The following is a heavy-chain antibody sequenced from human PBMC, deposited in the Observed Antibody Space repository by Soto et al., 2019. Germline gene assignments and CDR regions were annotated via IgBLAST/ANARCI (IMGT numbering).Heavy chain of an antibody. CDR1: GFTFSSYW. D-gene: IGHD3-22*01. Sequence: VQLVESGGGLVQPGGSLRLSCAASGFTFSSYWMHWVRQAPGKGLVWVSRINSDGSSTSYADSVKGRFTISRDNAKNTLYLQMNSLRAEDTAVYYCARATDSSGDGVDPWGQGTLVTVSS. CDR2: INSDGSST. V-gene: IGHV3-74*01. CDR3: ARATDSSGDGVDP. J-gene: IGHJ5*02.